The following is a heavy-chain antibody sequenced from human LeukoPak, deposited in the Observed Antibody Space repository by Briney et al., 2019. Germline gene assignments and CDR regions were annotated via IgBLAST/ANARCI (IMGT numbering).Heavy chain of an antibody. V-gene: IGHV3-21*01. CDR3: ARDKSHIAVAGTFFDY. Sequence: GSLRLSCAASGFTFSSYSMNWVRQAPGKGLEWVSSISSSSSYIYYADSVKGRFTISRDNAKNSLYLQMNSLRAEDTAVYYCARDKSHIAVAGTFFDYWGQGTLVTVSS. CDR1: GFTFSSYS. CDR2: ISSSSSYI. D-gene: IGHD6-19*01. J-gene: IGHJ4*02.